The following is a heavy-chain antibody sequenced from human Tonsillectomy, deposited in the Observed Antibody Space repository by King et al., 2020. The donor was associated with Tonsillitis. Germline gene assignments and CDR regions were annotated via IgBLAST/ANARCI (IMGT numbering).Heavy chain of an antibody. CDR2: ISYDGSNK. CDR3: SRSDVISFDY. J-gene: IGHJ4*02. D-gene: IGHD3-16*02. Sequence: VQLVESGGGVVQPGKSLRLSCAASGFTFSNYAIHWVRQAPGKGLGWVAVISYDGSNKHYADSVRGRFSISRDNSKNTLYLQMKSLRAEDTALYFCSRSDVISFDYWGQGTLVTVSS. V-gene: IGHV3-30*04. CDR1: GFTFSNYA.